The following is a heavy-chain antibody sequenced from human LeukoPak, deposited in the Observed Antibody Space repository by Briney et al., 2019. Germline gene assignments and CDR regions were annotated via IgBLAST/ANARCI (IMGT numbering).Heavy chain of an antibody. J-gene: IGHJ4*02. D-gene: IGHD6-13*01. Sequence: PGGSLRLSCAASGFPFSSYAMTWVRQAPGKGLEWVSAIGATGGDLYYADSVKDRFTISRDNSKNTLYLQIHSLRAEDTAIYYCAKYLAAGKFYFDYWGQGTLVTVSS. V-gene: IGHV3-23*01. CDR2: IGATGGDL. CDR1: GFPFSSYA. CDR3: AKYLAAGKFYFDY.